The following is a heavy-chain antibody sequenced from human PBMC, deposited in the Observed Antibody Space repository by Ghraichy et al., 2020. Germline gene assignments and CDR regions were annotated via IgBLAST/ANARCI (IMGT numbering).Heavy chain of an antibody. CDR2: IYYSGDT. V-gene: IGHV4-31*03. Sequence: SETLSLTCTVSGGSISSSDYYWSWIRQHQGKGLEWIGYIYYSGDTYYNPSLKSRATISVDTSKNQFTLKLTSVTAADTAVYYCARSSPNNWFDPWGQGTLVSASS. CDR1: GGSISSSDYY. J-gene: IGHJ5*02. CDR3: ARSSPNNWFDP.